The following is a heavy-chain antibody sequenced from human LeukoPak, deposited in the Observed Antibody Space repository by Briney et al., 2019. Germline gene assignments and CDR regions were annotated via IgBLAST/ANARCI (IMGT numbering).Heavy chain of an antibody. CDR1: GYTFSTYW. CDR2: IYAGDSDS. CDR3: VRQGYSGGSYSQVRYDY. J-gene: IGHJ4*02. D-gene: IGHD1-26*01. V-gene: IGHV5-51*07. Sequence: GESLKISCQGSGYTFSTYWIGWVHQMPGKGLEWMGVIYAGDSDSRYSPSFQAQVTIAVDKSINTAYLQWSFLKASDTAMYYCVRQGYSGGSYSQVRYDYWGQGTLVTVSS.